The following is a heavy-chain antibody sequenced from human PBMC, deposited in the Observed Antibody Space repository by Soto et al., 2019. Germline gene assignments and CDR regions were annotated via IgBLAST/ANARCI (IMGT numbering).Heavy chain of an antibody. V-gene: IGHV2-5*01. J-gene: IGHJ4*02. Sequence: QITLKESGPTLVKPTQTLTLTCTFSGFSLSTSGVGVGWIRQPPGKALEWLALIYWNDDKRYSPSLKSRLTITKDTSKNQVVLTMTNMDPVDTATYYCAHRLPRGFGELYFGGYFDYWGQGTLVTVSS. CDR2: IYWNDDK. D-gene: IGHD3-10*01. CDR1: GFSLSTSGVG. CDR3: AHRLPRGFGELYFGGYFDY.